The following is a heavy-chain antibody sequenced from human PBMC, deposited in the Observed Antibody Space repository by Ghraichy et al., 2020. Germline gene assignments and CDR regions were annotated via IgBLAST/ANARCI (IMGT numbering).Heavy chain of an antibody. D-gene: IGHD4-23*01. CDR2: IYHSGST. Sequence: SETLSLTCAVSGGSISSSNWWSWVRQPPGKGLEWIGEIYHSGSTNYNPSLKSRVTISVDKSKNQFSLKLSSVTAADTAVYYCASSGTMNGGNGETYFDSGAREPWSPSPQ. CDR1: GGSISSSNW. CDR3: ASSGTMNGGNGETYFDS. J-gene: IGHJ4*02. V-gene: IGHV4-4*02.